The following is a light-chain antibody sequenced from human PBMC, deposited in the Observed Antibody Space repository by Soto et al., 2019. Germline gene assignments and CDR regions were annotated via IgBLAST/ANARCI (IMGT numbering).Light chain of an antibody. V-gene: IGKV3-11*01. Sequence: EIVLTQSPATLSLSPGERATLSCRASQSVSSYLAWYQQKPGQAPRLLIYDASNRATGIPARFSGSGSATDFTLTISSREPEDFAVYYCQQRGHWPPTFGQGTKLEIK. CDR3: QQRGHWPPT. CDR2: DAS. J-gene: IGKJ2*01. CDR1: QSVSSY.